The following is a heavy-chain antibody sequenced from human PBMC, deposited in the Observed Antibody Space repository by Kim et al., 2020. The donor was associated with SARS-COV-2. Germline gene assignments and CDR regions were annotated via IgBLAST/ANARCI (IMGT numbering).Heavy chain of an antibody. CDR3: ARVGLDYYGSGSYFDY. J-gene: IGHJ4*02. CDR1: GFPFSDYY. V-gene: IGHV3-11*06. D-gene: IGHD3-10*01. Sequence: GGSLRLSCAASGFPFSDYYMSWIRQAPGKGLGWVSTISISSGSQNYPDPVKARSPFSRATAKNSLYLQMNSLRAEDTAVYYCARVGLDYYGSGSYFDYWGQGTLVTVSS. CDR2: ISISSGSQ.